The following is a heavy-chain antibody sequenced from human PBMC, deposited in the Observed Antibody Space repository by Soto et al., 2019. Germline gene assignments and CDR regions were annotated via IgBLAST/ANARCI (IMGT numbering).Heavy chain of an antibody. V-gene: IGHV4-30-4*01. CDR1: GGSISSGDYY. Sequence: PSETLSLTCTVSGGSISSGDYYWSWIRQPPGKGLEWIGYIYYSGSTYYNPSLKSRVTISVDTSKNQFSLKLSSVTAADTAVYYCASSRESLTPMGIDYWGQGTLVTVSS. J-gene: IGHJ4*02. D-gene: IGHD6-13*01. CDR2: IYYSGST. CDR3: ASSRESLTPMGIDY.